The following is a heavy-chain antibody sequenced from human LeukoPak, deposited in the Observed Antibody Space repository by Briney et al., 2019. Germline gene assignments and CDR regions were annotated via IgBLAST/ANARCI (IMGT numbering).Heavy chain of an antibody. D-gene: IGHD6-13*01. CDR3: ARLAAGTLGYNFDY. J-gene: IGHJ4*02. CDR2: IYYSGST. V-gene: IGHV4-59*01. Sequence: SETLSLTCTVSGGSISSYYWSWIRQPPGKGLEWIGYIYYSGSTNYNPSLKSRVTISVDTSKNQFSLKLSSVTAADTAVYYCARLAAGTLGYNFDYWGQGTLVTVSS. CDR1: GGSISSYY.